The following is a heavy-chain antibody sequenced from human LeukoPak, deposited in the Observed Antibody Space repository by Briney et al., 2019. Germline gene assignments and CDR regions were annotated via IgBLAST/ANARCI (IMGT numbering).Heavy chain of an antibody. D-gene: IGHD3-9*01. J-gene: IGHJ6*03. Sequence: GGSLSLSCAASGFTFSSYAMSWVRQAPGKGLEWVSAISGSGGSTYYADSVKGRFTISRDNSKNTLYLQMNSLRAEDTAVYYCARLLGVRYFDWVHYYYYYMDVWGKGTTVTISS. CDR3: ARLLGVRYFDWVHYYYYYMDV. CDR1: GFTFSSYA. V-gene: IGHV3-23*01. CDR2: ISGSGGST.